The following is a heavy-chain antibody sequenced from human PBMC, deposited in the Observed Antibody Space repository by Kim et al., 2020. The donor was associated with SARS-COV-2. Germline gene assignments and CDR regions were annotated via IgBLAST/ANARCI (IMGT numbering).Heavy chain of an antibody. V-gene: IGHV5-10-1*01. CDR1: GYSFTSYW. J-gene: IGHJ5*02. CDR2: IDPSDSYT. CDR3: ARSDTRTYYGDYVHWFDP. Sequence: GESLKISCKGSGYSFTSYWITWVRQMPGKGLEWMGRIDPSDSYTNYSPSFQGHVTISADKSISTAYLQWSSLKASDTAMYYCARSDTRTYYGDYVHWFDPWGQGTLVTGSP. D-gene: IGHD4-17*01.